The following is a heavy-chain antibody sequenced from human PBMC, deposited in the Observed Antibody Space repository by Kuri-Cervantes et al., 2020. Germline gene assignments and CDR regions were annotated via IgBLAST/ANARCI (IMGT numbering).Heavy chain of an antibody. Sequence: SETLSLTCAVSGGSISSSNWWTWVRQPPGKGLECIGYISYTGSTTYNPSLKSRVTMSIDTSKNQFSLKLTSVTAADTAVYYCARGRLINFLREFDPWGQGTLVTVSS. CDR1: GGSISSSNW. D-gene: IGHD3-10*01. CDR3: ARGRLINFLREFDP. CDR2: ISYTGST. J-gene: IGHJ5*02. V-gene: IGHV4-28*03.